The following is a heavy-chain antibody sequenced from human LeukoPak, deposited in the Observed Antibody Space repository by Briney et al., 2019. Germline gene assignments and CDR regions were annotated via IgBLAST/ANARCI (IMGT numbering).Heavy chain of an antibody. CDR3: ARGSMATILYFDY. V-gene: IGHV3-30*02. D-gene: IGHD5-24*01. J-gene: IGHJ4*02. CDR1: GFTFSSYG. CDR2: IRYDGSNK. Sequence: GGSLRLSCAASGFTFSSYGMHWVRQAPGKGLEWVAFIRYDGSNKYYADSVKGRFTISRDNSKNTLYLQMNSLRAEDTAVYYCARGSMATILYFDYWGQGTLVTVSS.